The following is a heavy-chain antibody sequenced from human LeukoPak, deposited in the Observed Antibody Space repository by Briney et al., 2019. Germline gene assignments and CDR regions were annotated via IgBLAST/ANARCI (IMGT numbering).Heavy chain of an antibody. CDR3: ARVGGYCTGGICHDY. Sequence: ASVKVSCKATGYTLTSYGISWVRQAPGQGLEWMGWISGYSGNTNYAQKLQGRVTMTTDTSTNTAYMELRSLRSDDTALYYCARVGGYCTGGICHDYWGQGTLVTVSS. CDR1: GYTLTSYG. CDR2: ISGYSGNT. D-gene: IGHD2-15*01. V-gene: IGHV1-18*01. J-gene: IGHJ4*02.